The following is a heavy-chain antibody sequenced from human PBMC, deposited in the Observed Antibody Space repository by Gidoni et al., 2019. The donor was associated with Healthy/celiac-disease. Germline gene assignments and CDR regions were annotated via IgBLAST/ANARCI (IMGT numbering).Heavy chain of an antibody. J-gene: IGHJ5*02. V-gene: IGHV3-33*01. D-gene: IGHD6-13*01. Sequence: QVQLVESGGGVVQPGRSRRLSCAASGFTFSSYGVHWVRQAPGKGLEWVAVIWYDGSNKYYADSVKGRFTISRDNSKNTLYLQMNSLRAEDTAVYYCAREFRPLTGYSSSWYSRWFDPWGQGTLVTVSS. CDR3: AREFRPLTGYSSSWYSRWFDP. CDR1: GFTFSSYG. CDR2: IWYDGSNK.